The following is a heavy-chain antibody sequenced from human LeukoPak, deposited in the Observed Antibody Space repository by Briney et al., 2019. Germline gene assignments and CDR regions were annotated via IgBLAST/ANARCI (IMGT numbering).Heavy chain of an antibody. CDR2: VNPSGGST. V-gene: IGHV1-46*01. Sequence: ASVKVSCKASGYTFTSYYLHWVRQAPGQGLEWMGIVNPSGGSTTYAQKFQGRVTMTRNTSISTAYMELSSLRSEDTAVYYCARGWRELLDYWGQGTLVTVSS. CDR1: GYTFTSYY. J-gene: IGHJ4*02. D-gene: IGHD1-26*01. CDR3: ARGWRELLDY.